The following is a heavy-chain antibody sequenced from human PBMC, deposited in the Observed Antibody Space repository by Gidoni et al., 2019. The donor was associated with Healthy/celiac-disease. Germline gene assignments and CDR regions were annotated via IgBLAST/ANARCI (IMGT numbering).Heavy chain of an antibody. D-gene: IGHD5-12*01. CDR1: GFTFSSYG. CDR2: ISYDGSNK. Sequence: QVQLVESGGGVVQPGRSLRLSCAASGFTFSSYGMHWVRQAPGKGLEWVAVISYDGSNKYYADSVKGRFTISRDNSKNTLYLQMNSLRAEDTAVYYCAKDGEMATITLFDYWGQGTLVTVSS. J-gene: IGHJ4*02. CDR3: AKDGEMATITLFDY. V-gene: IGHV3-30*18.